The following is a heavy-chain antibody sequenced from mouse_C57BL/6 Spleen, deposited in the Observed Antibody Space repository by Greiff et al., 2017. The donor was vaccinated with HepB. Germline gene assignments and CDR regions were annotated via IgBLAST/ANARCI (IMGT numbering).Heavy chain of an antibody. Sequence: EVHLVESGGGLVKPGGSLKLSCAASGFTFSDYGIHWVRQAPEKGLEWVAYISSGSSTIYYADTVKGRFTISRDNAKNTLFLQMTSLRSEDTAMYYCARWRKLAMDYWGQGTSVTVSS. CDR1: GFTFSDYG. J-gene: IGHJ4*01. CDR2: ISSGSSTI. CDR3: ARWRKLAMDY. V-gene: IGHV5-17*01.